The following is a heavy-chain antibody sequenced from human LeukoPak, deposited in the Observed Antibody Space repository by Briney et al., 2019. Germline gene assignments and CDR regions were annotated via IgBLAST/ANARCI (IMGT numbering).Heavy chain of an antibody. CDR2: ISGDGGST. V-gene: IGHV3-43*02. J-gene: IGHJ4*02. D-gene: IGHD3-10*01. Sequence: PGGSLRLSCAASGFTFDDYAMHWVRQAPGKGLEWVSLISGDGGSTYYADSVKGRFTISRDNSKNSLYLQMNSLRTEDTALYYCAKDMGGSGSYIPLYLDYWGQGTLVTVSS. CDR1: GFTFDDYA. CDR3: AKDMGGSGSYIPLYLDY.